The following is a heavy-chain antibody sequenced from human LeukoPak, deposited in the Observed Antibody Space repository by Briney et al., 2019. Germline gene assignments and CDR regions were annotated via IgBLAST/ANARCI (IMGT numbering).Heavy chain of an antibody. J-gene: IGHJ4*02. CDR3: AKTENYDILNGPFDY. CDR2: ISGSGGST. Sequence: GGSLRLSCAASGFTFSSYAMSWVRQAPGKGLEWVSAISGSGGSTYYADSVKGRFTISRDNSKNTLYLQMNSLRAEDTAVYYRAKTENYDILNGPFDYWGPGTLVTVSS. D-gene: IGHD3-9*01. CDR1: GFTFSSYA. V-gene: IGHV3-23*01.